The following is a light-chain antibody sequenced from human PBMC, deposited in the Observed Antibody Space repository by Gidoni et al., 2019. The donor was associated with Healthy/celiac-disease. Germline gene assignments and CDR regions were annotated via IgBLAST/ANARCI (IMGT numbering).Light chain of an antibody. CDR3: QQRSNWPPSLT. J-gene: IGKJ4*01. Sequence: EIGLTQSPATLSLSPGERANLSCRASQSVSSYFAWNQTKPGQAPSLLIYYASNRATGIPARFSGSGSGTDFTLTISCLEPEDFAVYYCQQRSNWPPSLTFGGGTKVEIK. V-gene: IGKV3-11*01. CDR2: YAS. CDR1: QSVSSY.